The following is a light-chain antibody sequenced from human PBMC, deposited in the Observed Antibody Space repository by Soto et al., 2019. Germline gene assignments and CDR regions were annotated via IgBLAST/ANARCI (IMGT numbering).Light chain of an antibody. J-gene: IGKJ1*01. CDR3: HQRQSWPRT. CDR2: QTS. Sequence: IVFTQSPATLSSFPGDRVTLSCGASQYINTRLAWYQHRPGQSPRLLIYQTSLRAADIPARFSASGSGTDFTLTISDVQPEDFALYYCHQRQSWPRTFGQGSMVDIK. V-gene: IGKV3-11*01. CDR1: QYINTR.